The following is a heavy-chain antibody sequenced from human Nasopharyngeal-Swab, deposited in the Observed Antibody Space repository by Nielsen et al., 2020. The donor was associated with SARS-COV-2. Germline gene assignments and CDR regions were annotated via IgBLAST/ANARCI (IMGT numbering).Heavy chain of an antibody. J-gene: IGHJ2*01. CDR2: IYYSGST. V-gene: IGHV4-59*01. CDR1: GGSISSYY. Sequence: SETLSLTCTVSGGSISSYYWSWIRQPPGKGLEWIGYIYYSGSTNYNPSLKSRVTILVDTSKNQFSLKLSSVTAADTAVYYCARASAGYFDLWGRGTLVTVSS. CDR3: ARASAGYFDL.